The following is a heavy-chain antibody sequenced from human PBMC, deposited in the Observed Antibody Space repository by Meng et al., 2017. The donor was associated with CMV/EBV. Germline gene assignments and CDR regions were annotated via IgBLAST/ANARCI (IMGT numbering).Heavy chain of an antibody. CDR3: ARDLPMVVGAFDI. V-gene: IGHV4-30-4*08. Sequence: QVLRQESGPGLVKPSQTLSLTCTVSGGSISSGDYYWSWIRQPPGKGLEWIGYIYYSGSTYYNPSLKSRVTISVDTSKNQFSLKLSSVTAADTAVYYCARDLPMVVGAFDIWGQGTMVTVSS. J-gene: IGHJ3*02. CDR2: IYYSGST. CDR1: GGSISSGDYY. D-gene: IGHD3-22*01.